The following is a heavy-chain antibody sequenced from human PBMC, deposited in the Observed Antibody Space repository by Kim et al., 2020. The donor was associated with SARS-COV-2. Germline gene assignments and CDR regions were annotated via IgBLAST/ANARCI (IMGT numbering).Heavy chain of an antibody. J-gene: IGHJ3*02. D-gene: IGHD6-19*01. V-gene: IGHV3-30*02. Sequence: SVKGRFTISNDNSKNTLYLQMNSLRAEDTAVYYCAKVLWQWLAYDAFDIWGQGTMVTVSS. CDR3: AKVLWQWLAYDAFDI.